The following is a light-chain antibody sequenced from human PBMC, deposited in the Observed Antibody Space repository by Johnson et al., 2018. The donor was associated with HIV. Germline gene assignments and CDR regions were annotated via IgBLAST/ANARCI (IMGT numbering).Light chain of an antibody. CDR3: GTWDSSLSAGGV. CDR2: ENN. V-gene: IGLV1-51*02. J-gene: IGLJ1*01. CDR1: SSNIGNNY. Sequence: QSVLTQPPSVSAAPGQKVTISCSGSSSNIGNNYVSWYQQLPGTAPKLLIYENNKRPSGIPDRFSRSKSGTSATLGITGLQTGDEADYYCGTWDSSLSAGGVFGTGTKVTVL.